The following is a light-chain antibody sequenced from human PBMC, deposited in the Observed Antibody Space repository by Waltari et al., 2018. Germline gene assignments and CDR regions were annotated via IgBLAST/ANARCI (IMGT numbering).Light chain of an antibody. CDR2: GAS. J-gene: IGKJ4*01. CDR1: QPIRTTY. CDR3: PQYDISPLT. V-gene: IGKV3-20*01. Sequence: EIVLTQSPGTLSLSPGEGATLSCRTSQPIRTTYLTWYQQKPGQAPTLLLYGASSRAPGVPDRFTGSGSWTDFSLTISSLEPEDFATYYCPQYDISPLTFGGGTKVEIK.